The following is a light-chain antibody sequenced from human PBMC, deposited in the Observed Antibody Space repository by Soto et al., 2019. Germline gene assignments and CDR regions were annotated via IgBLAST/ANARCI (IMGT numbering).Light chain of an antibody. CDR3: SSYAGSNTLYV. CDR1: SSDVGSYNL. CDR2: EGS. J-gene: IGLJ1*01. V-gene: IGLV2-14*02. Sequence: QSVLTQPASVSGSPGQSITISCTGTSSDVGSYNLVSWYQQHPGKAPKLMIYEGSKRPSGVSNRFSGSKSGNTASLTISGLQAEDEADYYCSSYAGSNTLYVFGTGTKATVL.